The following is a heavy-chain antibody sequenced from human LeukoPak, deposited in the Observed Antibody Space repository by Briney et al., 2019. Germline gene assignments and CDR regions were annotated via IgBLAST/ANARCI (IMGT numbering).Heavy chain of an antibody. CDR2: IKQDGSEK. CDR3: ARAGGANYYGSGSYHW. D-gene: IGHD3-10*01. J-gene: IGHJ4*02. CDR1: GFTFSGYW. Sequence: GGSLRLSCAASGFTFSGYWMSWVRQAPGKGLEWVANIKQDGSEKYYVDSVKGRFTISRDNAKNSLYLQMNSLRAEDTAVYYCARAGGANYYGSGSYHWWGQGTLVTVSS. V-gene: IGHV3-7*01.